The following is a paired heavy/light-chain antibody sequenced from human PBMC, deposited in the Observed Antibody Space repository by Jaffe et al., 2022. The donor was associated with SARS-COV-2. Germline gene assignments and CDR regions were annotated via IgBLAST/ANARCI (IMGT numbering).Heavy chain of an antibody. Sequence: QVQVVQSGAEVKKPGASVKVSCKASGYTFTSYYLHWVRQAPGQGLEWMAVINPSGGSTNYAQKLQGRVTVTRDTSTSTVYMELSSLRNDDTAIYYCARAAGASGTARLRNDYWGQGTLVTVSS. D-gene: IGHD3-10*01. J-gene: IGHJ4*02. V-gene: IGHV1-46*04. CDR1: GYTFTSYY. CDR2: INPSGGST. CDR3: ARAAGASGTARLRNDY.
Light chain of an antibody. V-gene: IGKV1-9*01. CDR3: QQLNSFPLT. J-gene: IGKJ4*01. CDR1: QGINTF. CDR2: SAS. Sequence: DIQLTQSPSFLSASVGDRVTITCRASQGINTFLAWYQQRPGKAPKLLIYSASTLQSGVPSRFSGSGSGTDFTLTISSLQPEDFATYYCQQLNSFPLTFGGGTEVEI.